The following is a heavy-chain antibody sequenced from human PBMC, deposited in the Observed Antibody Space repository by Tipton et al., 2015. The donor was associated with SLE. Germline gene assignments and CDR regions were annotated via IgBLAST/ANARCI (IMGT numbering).Heavy chain of an antibody. V-gene: IGHV4-39*07. CDR1: GDSVTSGNYY. CDR2: IYESGTT. Sequence: GLVKPSETLSLTCTVSGDSVTSGNYYWGWVRQSPGKGLEWIGSIYESGTTYYNPSLQSRVSISVDTSHNQFSLKLNSATAADTAVYYCARGLNYYDSSGYYPFYYMDVWGKGTTVTVSS. D-gene: IGHD3-22*01. J-gene: IGHJ6*03. CDR3: ARGLNYYDSSGYYPFYYMDV.